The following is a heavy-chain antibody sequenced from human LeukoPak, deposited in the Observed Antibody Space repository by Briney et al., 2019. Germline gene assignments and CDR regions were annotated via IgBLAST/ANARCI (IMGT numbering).Heavy chain of an antibody. Sequence: GASVKVSCKASGYTFSSYGITWVRQAPGQGLEWMGWISADNGNTNYAQKLQGRVTMTTDTSTTTAYVELRSLTSDDTAVYYCARDCSGGSCYSLARYGMDVWGKGTTVTVSS. CDR1: GYTFSSYG. CDR2: ISADNGNT. D-gene: IGHD2-15*01. J-gene: IGHJ6*04. V-gene: IGHV1-18*01. CDR3: ARDCSGGSCYSLARYGMDV.